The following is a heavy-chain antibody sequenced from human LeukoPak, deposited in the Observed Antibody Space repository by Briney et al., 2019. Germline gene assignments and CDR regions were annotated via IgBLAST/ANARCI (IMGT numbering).Heavy chain of an antibody. CDR3: AKANSAVAGLKNWFDP. CDR2: ISGSGGST. Sequence: GGSLRLSCAASGFTFSSYAMSWVRQAPGKGLEWVSAISGSGGSTYYADSVKGRFTISRDNSKNTLYLQMNSLRAEDTAVYYCAKANSAVAGLKNWFDPWGQGTLVTVSS. D-gene: IGHD6-19*01. CDR1: GFTFSSYA. J-gene: IGHJ5*02. V-gene: IGHV3-23*01.